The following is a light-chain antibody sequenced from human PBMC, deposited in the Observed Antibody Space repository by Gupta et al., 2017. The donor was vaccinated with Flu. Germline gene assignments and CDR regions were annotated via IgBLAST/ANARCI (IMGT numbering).Light chain of an antibody. CDR2: DVS. Sequence: SCTGTSSDVGRSNYVSWYQQHPGIAPKLMIYDVSNRPSGVPSRFSGSKSGNTASLTISGLEAEDETDYYCSSYTSTNTFYVFGTGTKVTVL. CDR3: SSYTSTNTFYV. CDR1: SSDVGRSNY. V-gene: IGLV2-14*04. J-gene: IGLJ1*01.